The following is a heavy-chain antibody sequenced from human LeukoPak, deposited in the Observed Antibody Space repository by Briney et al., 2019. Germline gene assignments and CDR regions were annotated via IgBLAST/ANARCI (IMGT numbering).Heavy chain of an antibody. D-gene: IGHD4-23*01. CDR2: IIPIFGTA. CDR1: GGTFSSYA. J-gene: IGHJ5*02. Sequence: SVKVSCKASGGTFSSYAISWVRQAPGQGLEWMGGIIPIFGTANYAQKFQGRVTVTADESTSTAYMELRSLRSGDTAVYCCARDLMPTGHSRKWGDWFDPWGQGTLVTVSS. V-gene: IGHV1-69*13. CDR3: ARDLMPTGHSRKWGDWFDP.